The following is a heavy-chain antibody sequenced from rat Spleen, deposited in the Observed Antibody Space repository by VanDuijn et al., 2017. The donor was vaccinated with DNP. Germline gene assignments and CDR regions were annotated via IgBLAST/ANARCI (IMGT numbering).Heavy chain of an antibody. CDR2: INKDSSTI. CDR1: GFNFNDYW. Sequence: EVKLVESGGGLVQPGRSLKLSCAASGFNFNDYWMGWVRQAPGKGLKWIGEINKDSSTIKYSPSLKDQFTISRDNAQNTLYLQIHKLGSEDTAIYYCVRESLGGTHWGQGVLVSVSS. V-gene: IGHV4-2*01. D-gene: IGHD4-6*01. CDR3: VRESLGGTH. J-gene: IGHJ2*01.